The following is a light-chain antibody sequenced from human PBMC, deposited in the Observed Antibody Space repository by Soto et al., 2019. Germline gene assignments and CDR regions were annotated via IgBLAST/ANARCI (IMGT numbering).Light chain of an antibody. CDR2: EVS. V-gene: IGLV2-23*02. Sequence: QSLLTQPASVSGSPVQSRTISCTGTSSDVGSYNLVSWYQHHPGKAPKVMIYEVSKRPSGVPNRFSGSKSGNTASLTISGLQAEDEADYYCCSYAGSSTYVFGTGT. CDR1: SSDVGSYNL. J-gene: IGLJ1*01. CDR3: CSYAGSSTYV.